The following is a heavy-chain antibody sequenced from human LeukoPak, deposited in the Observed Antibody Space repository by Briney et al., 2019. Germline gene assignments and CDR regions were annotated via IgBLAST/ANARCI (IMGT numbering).Heavy chain of an antibody. Sequence: ASVKVSCKASGYTFTSYGISWVRQAPGQGLEWMGWISAYNGNTNYAQKLQGSVTMTTDTSTSTAYMELRSLRSDDTAVYYCARVPGIAAAGSYYYYYYMDVWGKGTTVTVSS. V-gene: IGHV1-18*01. CDR3: ARVPGIAAAGSYYYYYYMDV. CDR1: GYTFTSYG. D-gene: IGHD6-13*01. J-gene: IGHJ6*03. CDR2: ISAYNGNT.